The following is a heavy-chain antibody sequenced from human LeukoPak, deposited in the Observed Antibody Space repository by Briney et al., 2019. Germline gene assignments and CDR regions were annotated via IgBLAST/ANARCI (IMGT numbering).Heavy chain of an antibody. CDR3: ARGSGWFNHYYMDV. CDR2: ISYNGVST. V-gene: IGHV3-64*01. D-gene: IGHD6-19*01. J-gene: IGHJ6*03. CDR1: GFTFSSYA. Sequence: PGGFLRLSCTASGFTFSSYAMYWVRQAPGKGLEYVSAISYNGVSTYHANSVKGRFTISRDNSKNTLYLQMGSLGTEDMAVYYCARGSGWFNHYYMDVWGKGTTVTISS.